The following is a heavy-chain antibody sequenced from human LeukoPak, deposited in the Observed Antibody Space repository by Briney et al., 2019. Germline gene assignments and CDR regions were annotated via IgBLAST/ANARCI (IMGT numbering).Heavy chain of an antibody. Sequence: GGSLRLSCTASGFTVSSDYMSWVRQAPGKGLEWVSAISGSGGSTYYADSVKGRFTISRDNSKNTLYLQMNSLRAEDTAVYYCAKDMGTHSSSWYEAGYYFDYWGQGTLVTVSS. CDR1: GFTVSSDY. D-gene: IGHD6-13*01. J-gene: IGHJ4*02. V-gene: IGHV3-23*01. CDR3: AKDMGTHSSSWYEAGYYFDY. CDR2: ISGSGGST.